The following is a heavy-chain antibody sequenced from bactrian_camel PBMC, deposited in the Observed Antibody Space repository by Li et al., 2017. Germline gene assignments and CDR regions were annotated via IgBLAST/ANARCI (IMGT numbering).Heavy chain of an antibody. CDR2: IDADGII. CDR3: AINPDYGYCSDGAWAYTR. CDR1: GHTATTRRC. J-gene: IGHJ4*01. Sequence: HVQLVESGGASVQAGESLRLSCVVSGHTATTRRCMAWFRQTPENEREGVAGIDADGIISYADSVKGRFTISQDNAKNTLYLEMNSLKPEDTAMYVCAINPDYGYCSDGAWAYTRWGQGTQVTVS. V-gene: IGHV3S26*01. D-gene: IGHD5*01.